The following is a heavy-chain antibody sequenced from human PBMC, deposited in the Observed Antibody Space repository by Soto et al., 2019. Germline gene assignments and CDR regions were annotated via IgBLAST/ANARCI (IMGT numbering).Heavy chain of an antibody. CDR1: GYSFTSDW. CDR2: IYPGNSDT. V-gene: IGHV5-51*01. Sequence: TGESLKISWKGSGYSFTSDWIGWVRQMPGKGLEWMGIIYPGNSDTRYSPSFQGQVTISADKSISTAYLQWSSLKASDTAMYYCARLDYPGDYYYGMDVWGQGTTVTVSS. D-gene: IGHD3-10*01. J-gene: IGHJ6*02. CDR3: ARLDYPGDYYYGMDV.